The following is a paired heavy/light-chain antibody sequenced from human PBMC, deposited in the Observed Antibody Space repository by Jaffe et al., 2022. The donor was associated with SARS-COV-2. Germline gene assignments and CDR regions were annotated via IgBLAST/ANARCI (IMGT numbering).Heavy chain of an antibody. Sequence: VQLLESGGGLAFPGESLRLACKTSGFTFSDYAMNWVRQAPGKGLEWVSVISASSRTYYGDDMKGRFTISRDNYQNTLYLQMNGLRVDDTAIYYCARSGPILHHWGWLDAWGQGVLVTVST. CDR3: ARSGPILHHWGWLDA. CDR2: ISASSRT. D-gene: IGHD3-16*01. V-gene: IGHV3-23*01. J-gene: IGHJ5*02. CDR1: GFTFSDYA.
Light chain of an antibody. Sequence: DIVMTQSPDSLPVSLGERATFNCKSSQNVLHGSNNKSHLAWYQQRPGQPPRLLFYWASVREFGVPDRFSGSGSGTDFTLTISSLQAEDVAVYYCQQYFSSPLTFGGGTRVEI. J-gene: IGKJ4*01. V-gene: IGKV4-1*01. CDR2: WAS. CDR1: QNVLHGSNNKSH. CDR3: QQYFSSPLT.